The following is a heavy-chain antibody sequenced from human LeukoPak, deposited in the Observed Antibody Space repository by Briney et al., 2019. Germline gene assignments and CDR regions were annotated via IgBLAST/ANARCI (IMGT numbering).Heavy chain of an antibody. CDR1: GFTFSSYE. D-gene: IGHD3-10*01. Sequence: SGGSLRLSCAASGFTFSSYEMNWVRQAPGKGLEWVAYITSSGRIIYYADSVKGRFSISRDNAKNSLYLQMNRLRAEDTAVYYCASTGGYGSGTYDYYYFGMDVWGQGTTVTVSS. CDR3: ASTGGYGSGTYDYYYFGMDV. CDR2: ITSSGRII. J-gene: IGHJ6*02. V-gene: IGHV3-48*03.